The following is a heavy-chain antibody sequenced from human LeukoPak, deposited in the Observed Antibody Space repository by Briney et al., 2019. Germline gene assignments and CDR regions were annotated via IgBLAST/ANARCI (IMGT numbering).Heavy chain of an antibody. CDR3: ARHGLEGCSGGRCSTSFHYYGMDV. CDR2: IFPGGSDT. D-gene: IGHD2-15*01. CDR1: GYSFSSYW. J-gene: IGHJ6*02. V-gene: IGHV5-51*01. Sequence: GESLKSSCKGYGYSFSSYWIGWVRQMPGKGREWRGIIFPGGSDTRYSPSFQGQVTISADKSLSPAYLQWTRLRASDTALYYCARHGLEGCSGGRCSTSFHYYGMDVWGQGTTVTVSS.